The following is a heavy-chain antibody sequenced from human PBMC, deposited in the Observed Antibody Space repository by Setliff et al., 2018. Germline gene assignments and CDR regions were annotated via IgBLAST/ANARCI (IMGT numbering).Heavy chain of an antibody. CDR3: AKDQTGYPFNAFHI. CDR2: MSASGTST. D-gene: IGHD1-1*01. Sequence: PGGSLRLSCATSGFTFSSYAMSWVRQAPGKGLEWVSAMSASGTSTYHADSVKGRFTISGDNSKNTLYLQMNSLRAEDTALYYCAKDQTGYPFNAFHIWGLGTMVTVSS. CDR1: GFTFSSYA. V-gene: IGHV3-23*01. J-gene: IGHJ3*02.